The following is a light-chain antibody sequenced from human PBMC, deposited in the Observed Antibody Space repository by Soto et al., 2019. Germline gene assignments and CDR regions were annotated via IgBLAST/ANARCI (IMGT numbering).Light chain of an antibody. CDR1: QSVRSN. CDR2: AAS. V-gene: IGKV3-15*01. CDR3: QQYGSSGT. Sequence: EIVMTQYPANRSLSPGERATLSCRASQSVRSNLAWYQQKPGQAPGLVIYAASTRATGIPDRFSGSVSGTEFTLTISSMKSEDFAVYYCQQYGSSGTFGQGTKVDIK. J-gene: IGKJ1*01.